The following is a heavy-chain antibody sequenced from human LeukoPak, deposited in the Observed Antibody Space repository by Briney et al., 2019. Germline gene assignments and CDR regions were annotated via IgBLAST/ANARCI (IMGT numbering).Heavy chain of an antibody. CDR2: IYTSGST. V-gene: IGHV4-4*07. J-gene: IGHJ4*02. D-gene: IGHD3-10*01. CDR3: ARRSLGYYGSGYYFDY. CDR1: GGSLSSYY. Sequence: SETLSLTCTVSGGSLSSYYWSWIRQPAGKGLEWIGRIYTSGSTNYNPSLKSRVTMSVDTSKNQFSLKLSSVTAADTAVYYCARRSLGYYGSGYYFDYWGQGTLVTVSS.